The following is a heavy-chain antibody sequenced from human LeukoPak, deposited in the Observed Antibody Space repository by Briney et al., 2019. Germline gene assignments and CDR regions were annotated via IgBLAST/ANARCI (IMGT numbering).Heavy chain of an antibody. CDR1: GGSISSGDYY. Sequence: SQTLSLTCTVSGGSISSGDYYWSWIRQPPGKGLEWIGYIYYSGSTYYNPSLKSRVTISVDTSKNQFSLKLSSVTAADTAVYYCARVSYDSSGYLIGYLDYWGQGTLVTVSS. CDR2: IYYSGST. D-gene: IGHD3-22*01. V-gene: IGHV4-30-4*01. CDR3: ARVSYDSSGYLIGYLDY. J-gene: IGHJ4*02.